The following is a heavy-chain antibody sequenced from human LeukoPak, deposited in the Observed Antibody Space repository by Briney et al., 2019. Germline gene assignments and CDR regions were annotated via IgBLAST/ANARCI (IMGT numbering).Heavy chain of an antibody. CDR3: ARARGARGKDSSGYLY. V-gene: IGHV3-30-3*01. CDR2: ISYDGSNK. CDR1: GFTFSSYA. Sequence: GGSLRLSCAAAGFTFSSYAMHWVGQAQGKGLEWGAVISYDGSNKYYADSVKGRFTISRDNSKNPLYLQMNSLRAEDTAVYSCARARGARGKDSSGYLYWGQGTLVTVSS. D-gene: IGHD3-22*01. J-gene: IGHJ4*02.